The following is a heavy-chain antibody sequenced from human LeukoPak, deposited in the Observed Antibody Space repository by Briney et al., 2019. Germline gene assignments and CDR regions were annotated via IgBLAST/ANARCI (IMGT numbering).Heavy chain of an antibody. CDR2: IYYSESS. J-gene: IGHJ3*02. CDR1: GGSISSGGYY. D-gene: IGHD2-2*01. Sequence: TSETLSLTCTVSGGSISSGGYYCTWVRQHPGKGLEWIEYIYYSESSSYNPSLKSRASISLDTSQNQFSLKLSSVTAADTAVYYCASVRCTSSSCYQGGFDIWGQGTMVTVSS. CDR3: ASVRCTSSSCYQGGFDI. V-gene: IGHV4-31*03.